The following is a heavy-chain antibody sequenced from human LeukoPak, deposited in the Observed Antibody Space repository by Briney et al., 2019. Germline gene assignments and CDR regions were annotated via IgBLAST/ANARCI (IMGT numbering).Heavy chain of an antibody. CDR1: GGSFSGYY. J-gene: IGHJ5*02. CDR3: ARHRRTIAAAGRGRGWFDP. CDR2: INHSGST. Sequence: SETLSLTCAVYGGSFSGYYWSWIRQPPGKGLEWIGEINHSGSTNYNPSLKSRVTISVDTSKNQFSLKLSSVTAADTAVYYCARHRRTIAAAGRGRGWFDPRGQGTLVTVSS. D-gene: IGHD6-13*01. V-gene: IGHV4-34*01.